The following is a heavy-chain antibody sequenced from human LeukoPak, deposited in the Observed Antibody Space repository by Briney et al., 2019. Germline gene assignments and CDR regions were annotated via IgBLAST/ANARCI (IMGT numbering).Heavy chain of an antibody. CDR3: ARDRRVQLWSPAGFDY. CDR2: ISSSSVYI. Sequence: GGSLRLSCAASGFTFSSYWMHWVRQAPGKGLVWVSSISSSSVYIYYADSVKGRFTISRDNAKNSLYLQMNSLRAEDTAVYYCARDRRVQLWSPAGFDYWGQGTLVTVSS. D-gene: IGHD5-18*01. J-gene: IGHJ4*02. CDR1: GFTFSSYW. V-gene: IGHV3-21*01.